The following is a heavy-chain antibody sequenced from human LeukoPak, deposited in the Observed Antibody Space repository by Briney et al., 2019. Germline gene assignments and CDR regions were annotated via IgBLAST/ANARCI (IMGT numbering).Heavy chain of an antibody. J-gene: IGHJ6*03. V-gene: IGHV4-61*09. Sequence: DPSETLSLTCSVSGGSISSGSSSWTWIRQPAGKGLEWIGHIYTSGNTNYNPSLKSRVTISVDTSKNQFSLRLSSVTAADTAVYYCARDGPKQWLVHYMDVWGKGTTVTISS. CDR3: ARDGPKQWLVHYMDV. CDR1: GGSISSGSSS. D-gene: IGHD6-19*01. CDR2: IYTSGNT.